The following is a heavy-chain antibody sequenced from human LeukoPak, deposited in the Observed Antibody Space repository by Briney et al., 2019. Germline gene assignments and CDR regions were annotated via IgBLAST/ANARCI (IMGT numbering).Heavy chain of an antibody. J-gene: IGHJ3*02. D-gene: IGHD2-15*01. V-gene: IGHV3-53*01. CDR2: IYSGGST. CDR1: GFTFSSNA. CDR3: ARDSCSGGSCSDAFDI. Sequence: GGSLRLSCAASGFTFSSNAMHWVRQAPGKGLEWVSVIYSGGSTYYADSVKGRFTISRDNSKNTLYLQMNSLRAEDTAVYYCARDSCSGGSCSDAFDIWGQGTMVTVSS.